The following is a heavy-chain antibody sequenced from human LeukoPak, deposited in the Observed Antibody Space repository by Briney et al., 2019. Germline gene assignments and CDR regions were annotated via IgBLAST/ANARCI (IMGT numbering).Heavy chain of an antibody. CDR1: GFTFSSYS. J-gene: IGHJ6*04. Sequence: GGSLRLSCAASGFTFSSYSMNWVRQAPGKGLEWVSSISSSSSYIYYADSVKGRFTISRDNAKNSLYLQMNSLRAEDTAVYYCARATYYYDSSGYSVDGMDVWGKGTTVTVSS. D-gene: IGHD3-22*01. CDR3: ARATYYYDSSGYSVDGMDV. CDR2: ISSSSSYI. V-gene: IGHV3-21*01.